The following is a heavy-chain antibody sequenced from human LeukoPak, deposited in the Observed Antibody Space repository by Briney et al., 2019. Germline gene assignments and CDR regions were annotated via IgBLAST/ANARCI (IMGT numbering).Heavy chain of an antibody. J-gene: IGHJ4*02. CDR1: GFTFSSYS. V-gene: IGHV3-21*01. CDR2: ISSSSSYI. CDR3: ARGGVGATTS. D-gene: IGHD1-26*01. Sequence: GGSLRLSCAVSGFTFSSYSMNWVRQAPGKGLEWVSSISSSSSYIYYADSVKGRSTISRDNAKNSLYLQMNSLRAEDTAVYYCARGGVGATTSWGQGTLVTVSS.